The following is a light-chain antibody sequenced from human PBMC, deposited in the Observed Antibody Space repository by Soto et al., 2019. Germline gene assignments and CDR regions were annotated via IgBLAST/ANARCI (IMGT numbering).Light chain of an antibody. J-gene: IGKJ1*01. CDR1: QSVSSN. CDR3: QQYDNWPET. Sequence: EIVMTQSPATLSVSPGESATLSCRASQSVSSNLAWFQQKPGQAPRLLIYGASTRATGVPDRFSGSGSGTEFTLTISGLQSEDFAVYYCQQYDNWPETFGQGTKVDIK. V-gene: IGKV3-15*01. CDR2: GAS.